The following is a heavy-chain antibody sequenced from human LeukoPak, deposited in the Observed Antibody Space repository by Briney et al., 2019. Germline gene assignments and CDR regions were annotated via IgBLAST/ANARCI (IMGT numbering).Heavy chain of an antibody. D-gene: IGHD4-17*01. Sequence: ASVKVSCKASGGTFSSYAISWVRQAPGQGLEWMGRIIPIFGIANYAQKFQGRVTITADKSTSTAYMELSSLRSEDTAVYYCEREPEESYDYGDYDWYFDLWGRGTLVTVSS. CDR2: IIPIFGIA. V-gene: IGHV1-69*04. J-gene: IGHJ2*01. CDR3: EREPEESYDYGDYDWYFDL. CDR1: GGTFSSYA.